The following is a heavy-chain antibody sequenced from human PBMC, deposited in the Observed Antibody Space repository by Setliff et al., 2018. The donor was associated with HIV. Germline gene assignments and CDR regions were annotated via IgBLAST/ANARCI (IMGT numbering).Heavy chain of an antibody. CDR1: GYTFSTYG. CDR3: ARGYCSSTSCYGIYYFDN. CDR2: MSPKSGNT. Sequence: ASVKVSCKASGYTFSTYGISWVRQAPGQGLEWMGWMSPKSGNTDYARKFQGRVTMTRKTSISTAYMELRSLRSDDTAVYYCARGYCSSTSCYGIYYFDNWGQGTPVTVSS. D-gene: IGHD2-2*01. V-gene: IGHV1-8*02. J-gene: IGHJ4*02.